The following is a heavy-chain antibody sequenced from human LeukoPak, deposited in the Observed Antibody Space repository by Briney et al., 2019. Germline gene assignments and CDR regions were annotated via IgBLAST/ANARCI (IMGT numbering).Heavy chain of an antibody. Sequence: SETLSLTCAVSGGSISSNAYSWSSIRQPPGKGLEWIGYFYQSGNTYYNPSLKSRVTISIGRSKNQFSLNLSSVTAADTAVYYCARVGNWFGPWGQGTLVTVSS. CDR3: ARVGNWFGP. V-gene: IGHV4-30-2*01. CDR1: GGSISSNAYS. J-gene: IGHJ5*01. D-gene: IGHD1-26*01. CDR2: FYQSGNT.